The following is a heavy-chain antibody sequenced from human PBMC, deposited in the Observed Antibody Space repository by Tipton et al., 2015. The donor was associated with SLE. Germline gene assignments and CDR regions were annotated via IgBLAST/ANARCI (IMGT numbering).Heavy chain of an antibody. D-gene: IGHD1-26*01. CDR3: ARGREPGLFDI. J-gene: IGHJ3*02. V-gene: IGHV4-39*07. Sequence: GLVKPSETLSLTCTVSGGSISSSGYYWGWIRQPPGKGLEWIGNIHYSGSTYCNPSLKSRVTISVDTSKNQFSLKLTSVTAADTAVYYCARGREPGLFDIWGPGTVVTVSS. CDR2: IHYSGST. CDR1: GGSISSSGYY.